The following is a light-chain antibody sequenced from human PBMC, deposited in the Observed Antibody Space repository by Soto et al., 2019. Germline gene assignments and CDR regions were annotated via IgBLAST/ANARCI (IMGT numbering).Light chain of an antibody. V-gene: IGLV2-14*03. CDR3: TSCTTSTTMI. Sequence: QSALTQPASVSGSPGQSITISCTGTSSDIGAYNFVSWYQQHPGKAPKLMLYDVNIRPSGVSNRFSGSKSGNTASLTISGLQAEDEADYYCTSCTTSTTMIFGGGTKRTAL. J-gene: IGLJ2*01. CDR1: SSDIGAYNF. CDR2: DVN.